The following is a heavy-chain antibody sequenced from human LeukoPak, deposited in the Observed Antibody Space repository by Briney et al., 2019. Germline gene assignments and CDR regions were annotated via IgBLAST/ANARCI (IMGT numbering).Heavy chain of an antibody. J-gene: IGHJ4*02. Sequence: GGSLRLSCAASGFTFSTYSMNWVRQAPGKGLEWASSISSSSSYIYYAESVKGRFTISRDSSKNTLYLQMNSLRAEDTAVYCCAKDCCRGTSFYNFDYWGQGTLVTVSS. D-gene: IGHD2-2*02. CDR3: AKDCCRGTSFYNFDY. CDR1: GFTFSTYS. CDR2: ISSSSSYI. V-gene: IGHV3-21*01.